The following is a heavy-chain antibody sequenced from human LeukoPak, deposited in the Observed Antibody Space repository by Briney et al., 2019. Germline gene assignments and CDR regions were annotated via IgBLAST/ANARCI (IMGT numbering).Heavy chain of an antibody. CDR2: IRSKVYGGTT. Sequence: GGSLRLSCTGFGFTFRDYAVSWVRQAPGKGLECIGFIRSKVYGGTTEYAASVKGRFTISRDDSKSIAYLQMNSLKTEDTAVYCCTRDPYYFDSSGYYHHAFDIWGQGTMVAVSS. V-gene: IGHV3-49*04. D-gene: IGHD3-22*01. CDR3: TRDPYYFDSSGYYHHAFDI. CDR1: GFTFRDYA. J-gene: IGHJ3*02.